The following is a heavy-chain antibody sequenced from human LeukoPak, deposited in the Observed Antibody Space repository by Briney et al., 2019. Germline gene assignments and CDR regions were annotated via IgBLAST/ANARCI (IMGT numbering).Heavy chain of an antibody. CDR2: IKQDGSEK. V-gene: IGHV3-7*01. J-gene: IGHJ4*02. CDR1: GFTFSSYW. Sequence: PGGSLRLSCAASGFTFSSYWMSWVRQAPGKGLEWVAHIKQDGSEKYYVDSVKGRFTISRDNAKNSLYLQMNSLRAEDTAVYYCAREPCSGGSCYHYFDYWGQGTLVTVSS. D-gene: IGHD2-15*01. CDR3: AREPCSGGSCYHYFDY.